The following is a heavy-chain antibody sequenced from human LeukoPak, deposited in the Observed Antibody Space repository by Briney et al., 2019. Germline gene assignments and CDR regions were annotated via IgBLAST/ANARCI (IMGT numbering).Heavy chain of an antibody. D-gene: IGHD1-26*01. V-gene: IGHV3-21*01. CDR2: ISSSSSYI. Sequence: PGGSLRLSCAASGFTFSSYSMNWVRQAPGKGLEWVSSISSSSSYIYYADSVKGRFTISRDNSKNTLYLQMNSLRAEDTAVYYCAKVGPSWSGSYSPRKYYYFDYWGQGTLVTVSS. CDR1: GFTFSSYS. CDR3: AKVGPSWSGSYSPRKYYYFDY. J-gene: IGHJ4*02.